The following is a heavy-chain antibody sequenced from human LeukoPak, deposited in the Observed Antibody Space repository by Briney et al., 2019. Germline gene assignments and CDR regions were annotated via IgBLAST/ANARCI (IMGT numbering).Heavy chain of an antibody. Sequence: QPGGSLRLSCAASGFTLSRFAMHWVRQAPGKGLEWVASISYDGSPKYNADSVKGPFTISRDNPKNTLYLQINSLSPDDTAVYYCARDMGYNYGFFDSWGQGTLVTVSS. CDR2: ISYDGSPK. CDR1: GFTLSRFA. V-gene: IGHV3-30-3*01. J-gene: IGHJ4*02. CDR3: ARDMGYNYGFFDS. D-gene: IGHD5-18*01.